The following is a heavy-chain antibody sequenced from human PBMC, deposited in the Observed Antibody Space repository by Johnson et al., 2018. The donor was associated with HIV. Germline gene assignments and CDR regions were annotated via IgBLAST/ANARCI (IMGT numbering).Heavy chain of an antibody. V-gene: IGHV3-33*08. J-gene: IGHJ3*02. Sequence: VQVVESGGGLVQPGRSLRLSCAASGFTFDDYAMHWVRQAPGKGLEWVAVIWYDGSNKYYADSVKGRFTISRDNSKNTLYLQMNSRRADDTAVYYCARIVGATLAFDIWGQGTMVTVSS. CDR2: IWYDGSNK. D-gene: IGHD1-26*01. CDR1: GFTFDDYA. CDR3: ARIVGATLAFDI.